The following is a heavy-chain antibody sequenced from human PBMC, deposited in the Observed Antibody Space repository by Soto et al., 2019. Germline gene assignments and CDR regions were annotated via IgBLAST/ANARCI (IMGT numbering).Heavy chain of an antibody. J-gene: IGHJ6*02. CDR3: ATVGYCSSTSCQTRYYYYGMDV. D-gene: IGHD2-2*03. CDR2: ISSSGSDI. Sequence: AGGSLRLSCAASGFTFSDYSMNWVPQAPGKGLEGVSYISSSGSDIYYADSMKGRFTISRDNAKNSLFLQMNSPRAEDTAVYYCATVGYCSSTSCQTRYYYYGMDVWGQGTTVTVSS. V-gene: IGHV3-11*01. CDR1: GFTFSDYS.